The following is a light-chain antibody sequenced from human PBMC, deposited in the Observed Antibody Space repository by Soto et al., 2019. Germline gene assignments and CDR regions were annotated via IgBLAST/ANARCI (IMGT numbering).Light chain of an antibody. CDR3: QQYGTSPWT. V-gene: IGKV3-20*01. CDR2: GAS. CDR1: QTIRRNY. Sequence: ETVLTQSPATLSLSPGERATLSCRASQTIRRNYLAWYRQTPGQAPRLLIYGASNRATGIEDRFSGSWSGTDFTLIISRLEPEEFALYYCQQYGTSPWTFGQGTKLEIK. J-gene: IGKJ1*01.